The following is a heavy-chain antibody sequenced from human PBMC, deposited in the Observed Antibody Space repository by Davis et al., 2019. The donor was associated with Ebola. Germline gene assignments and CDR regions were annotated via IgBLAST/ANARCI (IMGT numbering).Heavy chain of an antibody. CDR1: LDSVRTYY. CDR3: ARGGGSFYLAIDN. Sequence: MPSETLSPTCTVSLDSVRTYYWSWIRQPPGKGLEWIGYIHYSGKTNYNPSLESRVTMSVDTSRNQFSLNVTSVTAADTAVYYCARGGGSFYLAIDNWGPGTLVTVSS. J-gene: IGHJ4*02. V-gene: IGHV4-59*02. CDR2: IHYSGKT. D-gene: IGHD2-15*01.